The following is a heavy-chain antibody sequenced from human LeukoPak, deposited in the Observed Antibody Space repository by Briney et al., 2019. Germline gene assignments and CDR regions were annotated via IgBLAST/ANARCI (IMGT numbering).Heavy chain of an antibody. V-gene: IGHV4-34*01. Sequence: PSETLSLTCAVYGGSFSGYYWSWIRQPPGKGLEWIGEINHSGSTNYNPSLKSRVTISVDTSKNQFSLKLSSVTAADTAVYYCARAAGRPYYFDYWGQGTLVTVSS. CDR2: INHSGST. CDR3: ARAAGRPYYFDY. CDR1: GGSFSGYY. J-gene: IGHJ4*02.